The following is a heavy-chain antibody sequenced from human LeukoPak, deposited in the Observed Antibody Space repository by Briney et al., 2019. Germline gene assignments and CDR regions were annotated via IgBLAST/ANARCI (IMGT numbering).Heavy chain of an antibody. V-gene: IGHV5-51*01. CDR3: ARRTDRSFWYLDY. D-gene: IGHD2-2*01. Sequence: GEPLKISCKGSGYSFTSYWIAWVRQLPGKGLEWMGIIYPGDSDTRYSPSFQGQVTISADKSISTAYLQWTSLKASDTAMYYCARRTDRSFWYLDYWGQGTLVTVSS. J-gene: IGHJ4*02. CDR2: IYPGDSDT. CDR1: GYSFTSYW.